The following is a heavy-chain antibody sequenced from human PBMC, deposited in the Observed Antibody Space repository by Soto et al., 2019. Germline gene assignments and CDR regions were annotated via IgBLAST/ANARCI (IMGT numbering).Heavy chain of an antibody. CDR3: TRGAWDCSSTSCLINR. CDR1: GFTFSSYW. D-gene: IGHD2-2*01. J-gene: IGHJ5*02. Sequence: EEQLVESGGGLVQPGGSLRVSCAASGFTFSSYWMHWVRQAPGKGLVWVSRVNTDGSITSHADSVKGRFTISRDNARNTVYLQMNNLRAEDTAVYYCTRGAWDCSSTSCLINRWGQGTLVTVSP. CDR2: VNTDGSIT. V-gene: IGHV3-74*01.